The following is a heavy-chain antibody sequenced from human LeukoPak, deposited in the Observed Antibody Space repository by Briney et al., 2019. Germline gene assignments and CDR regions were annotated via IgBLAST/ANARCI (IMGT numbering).Heavy chain of an antibody. V-gene: IGHV3-21*01. D-gene: IGHD2-2*01. CDR3: ARVDCSSTSCYSGFSYFDY. Sequence: GGSLRLSCAASGFTFNSYSMNWVRQAPGKGLEWVSSISGSNSYIYYADSMKGRFTISRDNAKNSLYLQMNSLRAEDTAVYYCARVDCSSTSCYSGFSYFDYWGQGTLVTVSS. CDR1: GFTFNSYS. CDR2: ISGSNSYI. J-gene: IGHJ4*02.